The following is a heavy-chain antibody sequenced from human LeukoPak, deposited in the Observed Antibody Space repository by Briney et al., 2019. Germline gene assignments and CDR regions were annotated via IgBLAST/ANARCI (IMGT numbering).Heavy chain of an antibody. D-gene: IGHD2-21*01. Sequence: ETLSLTCTVPGDPISSNSNYRAWIRQPPGRGLERIGSISYGGSTYYSPSLESRVTISVAMSKNQFSLRLSSVTAADTAVYYCARQALWFFDHWGQGTLVTVSS. CDR2: ISYGGST. V-gene: IGHV4-39*01. CDR1: GDPISSNSNY. CDR3: ARQALWFFDH. J-gene: IGHJ4*02.